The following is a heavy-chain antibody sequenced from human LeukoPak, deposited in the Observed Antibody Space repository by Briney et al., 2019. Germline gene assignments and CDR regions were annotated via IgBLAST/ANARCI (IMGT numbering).Heavy chain of an antibody. V-gene: IGHV3-30*04. CDR1: GFIFSSYA. D-gene: IGHD2-15*01. J-gene: IGHJ4*02. CDR2: ISYDGSNK. CDR3: ANTRGYGYYFNY. Sequence: PGGSLRLSCAASGFIFSSYAIHWVRQAPGKGLEWVAVISYDGSNKYYADSVKGRFTTSRDNSKNTLYLQVNSLRAEDTAVYYCANTRGYGYYFNYWGQGTLVTVSS.